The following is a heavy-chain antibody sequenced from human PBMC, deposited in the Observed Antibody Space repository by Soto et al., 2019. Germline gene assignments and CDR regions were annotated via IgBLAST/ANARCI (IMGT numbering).Heavy chain of an antibody. Sequence: ASVKVSCKASGGTFSSYAISWVRQAPGQGLEWMGGIIPIFGTANYAQKFQGRVTITADESTSTAYMEPSSLRSEDTAVYYCARAAGSWYAFDIWGQGTMVTVSS. CDR2: IIPIFGTA. V-gene: IGHV1-69*13. CDR1: GGTFSSYA. CDR3: ARAAGSWYAFDI. D-gene: IGHD6-13*01. J-gene: IGHJ3*02.